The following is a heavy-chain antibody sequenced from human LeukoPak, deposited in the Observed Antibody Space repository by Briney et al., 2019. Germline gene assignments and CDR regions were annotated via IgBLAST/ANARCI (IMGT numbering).Heavy chain of an antibody. CDR1: GYTFTSYD. J-gene: IGHJ6*02. CDR3: ARGGEPYYDFWSGPWDGMDV. D-gene: IGHD3-3*01. CDR2: MNPNSGNT. Sequence: ASVKVSCKASGYTFTSYDINWVRQATGQGLEWMGWMNPNSGNTGYAQKFQGRVTTTRNTSISTAYMELSSLRSEDTAVYYCARGGEPYYDFWSGPWDGMDVWGQGTTVTVSS. V-gene: IGHV1-8*01.